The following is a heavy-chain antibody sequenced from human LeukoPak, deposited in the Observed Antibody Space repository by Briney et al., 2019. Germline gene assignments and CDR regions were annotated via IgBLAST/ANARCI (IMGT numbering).Heavy chain of an antibody. CDR1: GGSISSGGYS. CDR3: ARVGSSSWYYFDY. D-gene: IGHD6-13*01. J-gene: IGHJ4*02. V-gene: IGHV4-30-2*01. Sequence: SQTLSLTCAVSGGSISSGGYSWSWIRQPPGKGLEWIGYIYHSGSTYYNPSLKSRVTVSVDRSKNQFSLKLSSVTAADTAVYYCARVGSSSWYYFDYWGQGTLVTVSS. CDR2: IYHSGST.